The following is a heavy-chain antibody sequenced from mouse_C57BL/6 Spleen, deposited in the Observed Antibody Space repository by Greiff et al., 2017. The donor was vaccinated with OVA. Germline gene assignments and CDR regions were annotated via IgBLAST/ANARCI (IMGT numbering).Heavy chain of an antibody. Sequence: VQLQQSGAELVKPGASVKISCKASGYAFSSYWMTWVKQRPGKGLAWIGQIYPGDGDTTSNGKFKGKATLTADKSSSTAYMQLSGLTAEGSAVYFCASVTTGYAMDDWGQGPAVTVSS. CDR2: IYPGDGDT. CDR3: ASVTTGYAMDD. CDR1: GYAFSSYW. D-gene: IGHD1-1*01. J-gene: IGHJ4*01. V-gene: IGHV1-80*01.